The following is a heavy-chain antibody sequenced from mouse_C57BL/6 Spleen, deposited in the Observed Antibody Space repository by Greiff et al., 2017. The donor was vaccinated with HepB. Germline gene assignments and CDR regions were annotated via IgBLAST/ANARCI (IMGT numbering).Heavy chain of an antibody. CDR2: IHPSDSDT. CDR1: GYTFTSYW. Sequence: QVHVKQPGAELVKPGASVKVSCKASGYTFTSYWMHWVKQRPGQGLEWIGRIHPSDSDTNYNQKFKGKATLTVDKSSSTAYMQLSSLTSEDSAVYYCAIDGALGYAMDYWGQGTSVTVSS. J-gene: IGHJ4*01. V-gene: IGHV1-74*01. D-gene: IGHD1-1*02. CDR3: AIDGALGYAMDY.